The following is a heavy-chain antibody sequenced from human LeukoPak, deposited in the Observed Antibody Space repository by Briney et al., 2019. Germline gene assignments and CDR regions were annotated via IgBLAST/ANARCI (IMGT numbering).Heavy chain of an antibody. V-gene: IGHV3-23*01. CDR1: GFSSTTYS. Sequence: GGSLRLSCAASGFSSTTYSMSCVRQAPARGPGWVSSNRGGGGTFYADSVKGRVTLSIYNSRNTVSLQMNNLRVEDTDIYYCAKANWISNADADLWGQGTHVTVSS. D-gene: IGHD1-1*01. CDR2: NRGGGGT. CDR3: AKANWISNADADL. J-gene: IGHJ4*02.